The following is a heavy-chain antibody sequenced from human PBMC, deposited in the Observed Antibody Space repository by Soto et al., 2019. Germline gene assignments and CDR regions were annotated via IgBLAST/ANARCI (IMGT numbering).Heavy chain of an antibody. D-gene: IGHD3-3*01. J-gene: IGHJ4*02. CDR3: ARDFAYFDS. V-gene: IGHV4-59*01. Sequence: SETLSLTCTVSGGSISSYYWSWIRQPPGKGLEWIGYIYHTGRTSYNPSLKSRVSISMDTSKNQFSLNLDSVTAADTAVYPCARDFAYFDSWGQGTLVTVSS. CDR2: IYHTGRT. CDR1: GGSISSYY.